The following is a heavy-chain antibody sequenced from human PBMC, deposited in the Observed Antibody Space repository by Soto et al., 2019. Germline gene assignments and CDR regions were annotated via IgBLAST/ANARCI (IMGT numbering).Heavy chain of an antibody. Sequence: QVQLVESGGGLVKPGGSLRLSCAASAFTFSDYYMNWIRQAPGKGLEWISYISSGGTTIYYADSVKGRFTISRDNVKHSLLKQMNSRSADDTDLYYCARGRYSGYYHYYYYMDVCGKGTTVTVSS. CDR1: AFTFSDYY. CDR2: ISSGGTTI. J-gene: IGHJ6*03. D-gene: IGHD5-12*01. CDR3: ARGRYSGYYHYYYYMDV. V-gene: IGHV3-11*01.